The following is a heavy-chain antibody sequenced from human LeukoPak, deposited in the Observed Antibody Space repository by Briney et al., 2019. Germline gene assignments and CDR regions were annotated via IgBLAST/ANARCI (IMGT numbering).Heavy chain of an antibody. D-gene: IGHD3-10*01. CDR1: GFTFSSHS. CDR2: ISTSSGTI. J-gene: IGHJ3*02. CDR3: ARVLRGAFDI. V-gene: IGHV3-48*02. Sequence: GGSLRLSCAASGFTFSSHSMNWVRQAPAKGLEWVSHISTSSGTIYYAVPVKGSFTISRDNAKNSLYLQMNSLRDEDTAVYYRARVLRGAFDIWGQGTMVTVSS.